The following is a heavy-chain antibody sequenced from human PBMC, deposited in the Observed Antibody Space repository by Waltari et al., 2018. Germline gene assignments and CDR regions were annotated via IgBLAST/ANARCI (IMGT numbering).Heavy chain of an antibody. J-gene: IGHJ4*02. D-gene: IGHD3-16*01. CDR2: IYYTDNK. V-gene: IGHV4-39*07. CDR3: ASTVPAGGSSFDY. Sequence: HLQLQVSGPGLVNPSETLSLTCTVSGASISSRHHFWGWIRQPPGKGLEWIGTIYYTDNKNYSPSLKSRLTISVDASKTQLSLKLDSVTAADTAVYYCASTVPAGGSSFDYWTQGTLVTVSS. CDR1: GASISSRHHF.